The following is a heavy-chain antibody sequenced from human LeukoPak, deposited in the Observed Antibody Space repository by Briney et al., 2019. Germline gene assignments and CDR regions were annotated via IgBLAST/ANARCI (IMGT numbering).Heavy chain of an antibody. CDR1: GYTLTELS. V-gene: IGHV1-24*01. CDR3: ATGLLTENLGS. CDR2: FDPEDGKT. Sequence: ASVKVSCKVSGYTLTELSMHWVRQAPGKGLEWMGGFDPEDGKTIYTQNFQRRVTMTEDTSTDTAYVELSSLRSDDTAVYYCATGLLTENLGSWGQGTLVTVSS. J-gene: IGHJ4*02.